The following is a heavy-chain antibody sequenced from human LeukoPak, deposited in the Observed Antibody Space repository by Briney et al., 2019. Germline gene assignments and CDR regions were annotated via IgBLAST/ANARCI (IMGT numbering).Heavy chain of an antibody. J-gene: IGHJ4*02. D-gene: IGHD2-2*02. CDR1: GYTFTSYG. CDR2: ISAYNGNT. Sequence: ASVKVSCKASGYTFTSYGFSWVRQAPGQGLEWMGWISAYNGNTNYAQKLQGRVTMTTDTSTSTAYMELRTLRSDHTAVYYCARPYVSSTSCYRLVSDYWGQGTLVTVSS. CDR3: ARPYVSSTSCYRLVSDY. V-gene: IGHV1-18*01.